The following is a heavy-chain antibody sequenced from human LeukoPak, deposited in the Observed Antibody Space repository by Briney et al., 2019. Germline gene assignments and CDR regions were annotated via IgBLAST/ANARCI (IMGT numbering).Heavy chain of an antibody. CDR2: ISSSGSTI. J-gene: IGHJ6*03. CDR1: GFTFSSYE. Sequence: GGSLRLSCAASGFTFSSYEMNWVRQAPGKGLEWVSYISSSGSTIYYADSVKGRFTISRDNAKNSLYLQMNSLRAEDTAVYYCARDGPPILAYGYGYYYYYMDVWGKGTTVTVSS. D-gene: IGHD5-18*01. V-gene: IGHV3-48*03. CDR3: ARDGPPILAYGYGYYYYYMDV.